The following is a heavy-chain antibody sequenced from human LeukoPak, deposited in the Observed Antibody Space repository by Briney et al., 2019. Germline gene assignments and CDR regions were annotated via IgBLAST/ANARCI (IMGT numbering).Heavy chain of an antibody. V-gene: IGHV1-2*02. CDR2: INPNSGGT. D-gene: IGHD6-6*01. CDR3: ARSYIAARSFDY. Sequence: ASVKVSCKASGYTFTGYYMHWVRQAPGQGLEWMGWINPNSGGTNYAQKFQGRVTMTGDTSISTAYMELSRLRSDDTAVYYCARSYIAARSFDYWGQGTLVTVSS. J-gene: IGHJ4*02. CDR1: GYTFTGYY.